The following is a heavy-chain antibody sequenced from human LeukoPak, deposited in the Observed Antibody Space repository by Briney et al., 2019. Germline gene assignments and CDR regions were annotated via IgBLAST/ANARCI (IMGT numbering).Heavy chain of an antibody. Sequence: SETLSLTCTVSGGSISSSSYYWGWIRQTPGKGLEWIGSVYYSGSTYYNPSLKSRVAISVDTSKNQFSLKLSSVTAADTAVYYCARVTGYMTEDYFDYWGQGTLITVSS. V-gene: IGHV4-39*07. CDR2: VYYSGST. J-gene: IGHJ4*02. CDR3: ARVTGYMTEDYFDY. D-gene: IGHD6-13*01. CDR1: GGSISSSSYY.